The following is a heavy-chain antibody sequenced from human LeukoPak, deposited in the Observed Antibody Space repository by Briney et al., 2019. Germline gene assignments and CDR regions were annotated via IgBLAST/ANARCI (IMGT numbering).Heavy chain of an antibody. V-gene: IGHV1-18*01. Sequence: GASVKVSCKASGYTFTSYGISWVRQAPGQGLEWMGWISAYNGNTNYPQKLQGRVTMTTDTSKSTAYMELRSLRSDDTAVYYCARVQWQITHDSRAQTDYWGQGTLVTVSS. CDR2: ISAYNGNT. J-gene: IGHJ4*02. D-gene: IGHD3-22*01. CDR3: ARVQWQITHDSRAQTDY. CDR1: GYTFTSYG.